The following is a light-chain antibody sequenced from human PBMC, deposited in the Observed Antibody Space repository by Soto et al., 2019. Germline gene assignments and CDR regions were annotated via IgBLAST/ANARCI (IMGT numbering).Light chain of an antibody. CDR3: CSYAGSYTNWV. CDR1: SSDVGGYNY. CDR2: DVS. Sequence: QSVLTQPASVSGSPGQSVTISCTGTSSDVGGYNYVSWYQQHPGKAPKLMIYDVSKRPSGVPDRFSGSKSGNTASLTISGLQAEDEADYYCCSYAGSYTNWVFGGGTQLTVL. V-gene: IGLV2-11*01. J-gene: IGLJ3*02.